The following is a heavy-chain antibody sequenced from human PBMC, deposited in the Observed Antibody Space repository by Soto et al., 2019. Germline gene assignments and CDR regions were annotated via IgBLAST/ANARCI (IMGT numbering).Heavy chain of an antibody. CDR1: GYSFTSYC. CDR2: IYPGDSDT. J-gene: IGHJ4*02. Sequence: GEPLQISCQASGYSFTSYCIGWVRQMPGKGLEWMGIIYPGDSDTRYSPSFQGQVTISAHKSISTAYLQWSSLKASDTAMYYCARLDQSYDSSGYFGYWGQGTRVAVSS. CDR3: ARLDQSYDSSGYFGY. V-gene: IGHV5-51*01. D-gene: IGHD3-22*01.